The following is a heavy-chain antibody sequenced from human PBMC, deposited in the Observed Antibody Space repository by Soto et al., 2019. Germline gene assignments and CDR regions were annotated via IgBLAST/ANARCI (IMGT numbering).Heavy chain of an antibody. V-gene: IGHV1-18*01. CDR2: ISAHNGNT. D-gene: IGHD1-1*01. CDR1: GYTFTSYG. Sequence: QVHLVQSGAEVKKPGASVKVSCKASGYTFTSYGITWVRQAPGQGLEWMGWISAHNGNTDYAQKLQGRVIVTRDTSTSTAYMELRSLXXDXXAVYYCARGRYGDYWGQGALVTVSS. J-gene: IGHJ4*02. CDR3: ARGRYGDY.